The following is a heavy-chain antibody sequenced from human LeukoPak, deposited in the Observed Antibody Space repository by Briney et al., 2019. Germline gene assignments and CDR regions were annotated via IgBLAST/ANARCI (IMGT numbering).Heavy chain of an antibody. D-gene: IGHD3-10*01. CDR1: GYSFSNGYY. V-gene: IGHV4-38-2*02. CDR3: ARDVGLSGGYLHNWLDP. J-gene: IGHJ5*02. CDR2: SYNSGST. Sequence: PSESLKLSCKVSGYSFSNGYYRWWLQAPPERLEEWIGISYNSGSTYYTPSLKGRVTISVDTSKNQFYLKLSSVTAADTAVYYCARDVGLSGGYLHNWLDPGGQGTLVTVSS.